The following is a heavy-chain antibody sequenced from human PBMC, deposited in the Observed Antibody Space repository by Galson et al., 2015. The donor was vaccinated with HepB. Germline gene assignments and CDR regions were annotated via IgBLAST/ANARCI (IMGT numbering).Heavy chain of an antibody. CDR3: ARGPASVVYDYVWGSSRQPLYFLDS. D-gene: IGHD3-16*02. CDR2: INHSGST. CDR1: GGSFSDYY. Sequence: ETLSLTCAVYGGSFSDYYWSWIRQPPGKGLEWIGEINHSGSTNDNPSLKSRITISVDTSKNQFSLKLTSVTAADAAVYYCARGPASVVYDYVWGSSRQPLYFLDSWGQGTLLTVSS. J-gene: IGHJ4*02. V-gene: IGHV4-34*01.